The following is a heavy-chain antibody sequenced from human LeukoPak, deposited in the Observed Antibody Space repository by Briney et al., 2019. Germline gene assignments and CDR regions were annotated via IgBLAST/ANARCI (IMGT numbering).Heavy chain of an antibody. D-gene: IGHD2-21*02. Sequence: GSLRLSCAASGFTVSSNYMHWVRQAPGKGLEWVSVIYITGSTFYADSVKGRFTISRDNTKNTLYLQMQSLRAEDTAVYYCATDGASCGGDCYSDYWGRGTLVTVSS. CDR3: ATDGASCGGDCYSDY. J-gene: IGHJ4*02. CDR2: IYITGST. V-gene: IGHV3-53*01. CDR1: GFTVSSNY.